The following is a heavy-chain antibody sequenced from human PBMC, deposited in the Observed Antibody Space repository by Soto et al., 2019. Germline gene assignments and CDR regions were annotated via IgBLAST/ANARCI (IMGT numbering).Heavy chain of an antibody. V-gene: IGHV3-23*01. D-gene: IGHD2-15*01. J-gene: IGHJ5*02. CDR3: AKGRSGGSLDWFAP. CDR2: ISSSGSGT. CDR1: GFTFTSYV. Sequence: PGGSLRLSCAASGFTFTSYVMYWVRQAPGKGLEFVSSISSSGSGTYYADSVQGRFTTSRDNSKNTLYLQMNSLRAEDTAVYYCAKGRSGGSLDWFAPWGKGNLFNVPS.